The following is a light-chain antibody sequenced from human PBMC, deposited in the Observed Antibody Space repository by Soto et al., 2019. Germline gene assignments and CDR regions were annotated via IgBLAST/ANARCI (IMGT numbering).Light chain of an antibody. Sequence: QSALTQPASVSGSPGQSITISCTGTSNDIAVYNYVSWYQQHPGKAPKLLISDVNVRPSGISDRFSGSKSGNAASLTISGLQPEDEADYYCCSCATTTLVVFGGGTKLTVL. CDR1: SNDIAVYNY. CDR3: CSCATTTLVV. J-gene: IGLJ2*01. V-gene: IGLV2-14*01. CDR2: DVN.